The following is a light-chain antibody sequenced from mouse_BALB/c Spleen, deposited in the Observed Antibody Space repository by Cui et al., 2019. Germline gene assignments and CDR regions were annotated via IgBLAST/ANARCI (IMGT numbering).Light chain of an antibody. CDR2: FTT. V-gene: IGKV10-96*01. Sequence: DIQMIQTTSSLSAPLGDRVTISCRASQDIINYSNWYQQKPDETVKLLVYFTTRLRSGSPSRFSGSGSGTDYSLAISNLEQGGIATFFCQQGNTLPFTFGSGTKLEIK. J-gene: IGKJ4*01. CDR1: QDIINY. CDR3: QQGNTLPFT.